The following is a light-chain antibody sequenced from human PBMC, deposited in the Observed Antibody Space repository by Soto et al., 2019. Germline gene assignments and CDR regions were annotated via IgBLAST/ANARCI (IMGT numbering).Light chain of an antibody. Sequence: EIVLTQSPGTLSLSPGERATLSCRASQSVSSNYLAWYQQKPGQAPRLLIYGASSRATGIPDRFSGSGSGTDFTLTIRRLETEDFAVYYCHQYGISTFGGGTKVEIK. V-gene: IGKV3-20*01. J-gene: IGKJ4*02. CDR2: GAS. CDR3: HQYGIST. CDR1: QSVSSNY.